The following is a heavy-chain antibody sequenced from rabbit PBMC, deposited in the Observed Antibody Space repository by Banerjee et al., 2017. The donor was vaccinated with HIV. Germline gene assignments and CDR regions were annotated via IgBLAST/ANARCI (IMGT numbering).Heavy chain of an antibody. CDR3: ARSYTYGYSVYADGLNL. D-gene: IGHD6-1*01. J-gene: IGHJ4*01. CDR1: GIDFSDYYF. CDR2: TGTYSGSST. V-gene: IGHV1S40*01. Sequence: QSLEESGGDLVKPGASLTLTCTASGIDFSDYYFMCWVRQAPGKGLEWIACTGTYSGSSTYYANWAKGRFTISKTSSTTVTLQVTSLTAADTATYFCARSYTYGYSVYADGLNLWGQGTLVTVS.